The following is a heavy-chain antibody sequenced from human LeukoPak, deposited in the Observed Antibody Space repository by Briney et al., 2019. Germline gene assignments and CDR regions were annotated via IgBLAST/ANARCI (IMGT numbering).Heavy chain of an antibody. V-gene: IGHV3-30*18. CDR2: ISYDGSNK. CDR1: GFTFSSYG. Sequence: GGSLRLSCAASGFTFSSYGMRWGRQAPGKGLEWVAVISYDGSNKYYADSVKGRFTISRDNSKNTLYLQMNSLRAEDTAVYYCAKSSRHSSSWYGIDYWGQGTLVTVSS. J-gene: IGHJ4*02. D-gene: IGHD6-13*01. CDR3: AKSSRHSSSWYGIDY.